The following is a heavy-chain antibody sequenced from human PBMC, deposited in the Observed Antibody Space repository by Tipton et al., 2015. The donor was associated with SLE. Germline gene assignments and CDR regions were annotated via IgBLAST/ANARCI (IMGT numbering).Heavy chain of an antibody. CDR3: ARYYCTTTRCYYFDY. D-gene: IGHD2-2*01. CDR2: IYSGGST. CDR1: GGSISSHY. J-gene: IGHJ4*02. V-gene: IGHV4-59*11. Sequence: TLSLTCTVSGGSISSHYWSWIRQPPGKTLKWIGYIYSGGSTNYNPSPKSRVSISVDTSKNQISLKLSSVTAADTAVYFCARYYCTTTRCYYFDYWGRGTLVTVSS.